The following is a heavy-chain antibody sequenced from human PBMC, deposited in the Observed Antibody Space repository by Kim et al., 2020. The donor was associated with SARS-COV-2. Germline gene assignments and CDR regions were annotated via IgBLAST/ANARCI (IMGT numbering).Heavy chain of an antibody. Sequence: GGSLRLSCAASGFSVNSNYMSWVRQAPGKGLEWVSVVYSGVAIYYADSVKGRFTISRDVSKNTVYLQMYSLRAEDTAVYYCARPIYDSSGYYYRYYFDYWGQGTLVTVSS. CDR3: ARPIYDSSGYYYRYYFDY. J-gene: IGHJ4*02. D-gene: IGHD3-22*01. V-gene: IGHV3-66*02. CDR2: VYSGVAI. CDR1: GFSVNSNY.